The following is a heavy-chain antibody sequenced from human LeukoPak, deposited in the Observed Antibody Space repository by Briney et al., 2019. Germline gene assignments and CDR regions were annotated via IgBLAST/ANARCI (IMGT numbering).Heavy chain of an antibody. Sequence: PGGSLRLSCAASGFTFSSYAMYWVRQAPGKGLEYVSAINSNGGSTDYANSVKGRFTISRDNSKNTLYLQMGSLRAEDMAVYYCARALSESRPFDYWGQGTLVTVSS. CDR2: INSNGGST. CDR1: GFTFSSYA. J-gene: IGHJ4*02. CDR3: ARALSESRPFDY. V-gene: IGHV3-64*01.